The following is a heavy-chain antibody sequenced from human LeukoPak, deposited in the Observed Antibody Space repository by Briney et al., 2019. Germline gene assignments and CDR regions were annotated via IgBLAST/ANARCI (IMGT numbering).Heavy chain of an antibody. CDR2: ISSSSSYI. Sequence: PGGSLRLSCAASGFTFSSYSMNWVRQAPGKGLEWVSSISSSSSYIYYADSVKGRFTISRDNAKNSLYLQMNSLRAEDTAVYYCARGRQGLCPRGGDYWGQGTLVTVSS. D-gene: IGHD6-19*01. V-gene: IGHV3-21*01. CDR3: ARGRQGLCPRGGDY. CDR1: GFTFSSYS. J-gene: IGHJ4*02.